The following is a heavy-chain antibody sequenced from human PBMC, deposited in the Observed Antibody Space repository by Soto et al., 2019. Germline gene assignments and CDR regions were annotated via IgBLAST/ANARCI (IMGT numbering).Heavy chain of an antibody. CDR2: IYNCGST. V-gene: IGHV3-66*01. J-gene: IGHJ4*02. CDR3: ARAWYTTEPDSTSEY. D-gene: IGHD1-20*01. Sequence: PGGSLRLSCAASRITVSSNYMSWVRQSPGKRLELVSVIYNCGSTYNADSVKGRFTISREKSKKTLYLQRNSLRAEDTAVYYCARAWYTTEPDSTSEYGGQGTLVTVSS. CDR1: RITVSSNY.